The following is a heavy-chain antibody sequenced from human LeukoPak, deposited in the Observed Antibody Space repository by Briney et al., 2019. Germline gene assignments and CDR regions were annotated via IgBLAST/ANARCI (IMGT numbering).Heavy chain of an antibody. D-gene: IGHD3-3*01. CDR1: GGSFSGYY. J-gene: IGHJ2*01. V-gene: IGHV4-31*11. Sequence: SETLSLTCAVYGGSFSGYYWSWIRQYSGKGLEWIGYIYYTGSTYYNPSLKSRVTMSVDTSQNHFSLKLNSVTAADTAVYYCARAIVTPSGYVWYFDLWGRGTLVTVSS. CDR2: IYYTGST. CDR3: ARAIVTPSGYVWYFDL.